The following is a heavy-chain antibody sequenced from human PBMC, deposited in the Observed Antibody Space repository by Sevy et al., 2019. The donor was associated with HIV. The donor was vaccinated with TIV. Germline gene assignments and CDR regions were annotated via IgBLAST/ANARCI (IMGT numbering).Heavy chain of an antibody. Sequence: GGSLRLSCVASGFTFPIYSVLWVHQAPGKVLEWLTLISYDGNYKYYADSVKGRFTISRDNSNNILYLQMSSLRVEDTALYFCARVAVEYCTNDCYHRFDHWGLGTLVTVSS. J-gene: IGHJ4*02. D-gene: IGHD2-8*01. CDR2: ISYDGNYK. CDR1: GFTFPIYS. V-gene: IGHV3-30*04. CDR3: ARVAVEYCTNDCYHRFDH.